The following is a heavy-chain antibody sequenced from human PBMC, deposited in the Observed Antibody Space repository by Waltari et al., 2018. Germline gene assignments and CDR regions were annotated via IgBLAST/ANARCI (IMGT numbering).Heavy chain of an antibody. CDR1: GFTVSRNY. J-gene: IGHJ4*02. CDR3: TRDAGAVAAEGDY. V-gene: IGHV3-66*01. Sequence: EVQLVESGGGLVQPGGSLRLSCAASGFTVSRNYMSWVSQAPGKGLDWVSLIDSGGRTYYADSVKGRFTIARDNSKNTLYLQMNSLRAEDTAVYYCTRDAGAVAAEGDYWGQGTLVTVSS. CDR2: IDSGGRT. D-gene: IGHD6-19*01.